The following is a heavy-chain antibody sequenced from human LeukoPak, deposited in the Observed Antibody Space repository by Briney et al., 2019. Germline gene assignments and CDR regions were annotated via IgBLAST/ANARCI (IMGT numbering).Heavy chain of an antibody. D-gene: IGHD3-10*01. CDR2: IYSGGST. Sequence: PGGSLRLSCAASGFTVSSNYMSWVRQAPGKGLEGVSLIYSGGSTYYADSVKGRFTISRDNSKNTLYLQMNSLRAEDTAVYYCARVPYGSGTYWAFDIWGQGTMVTVSS. J-gene: IGHJ3*02. V-gene: IGHV3-66*01. CDR3: ARVPYGSGTYWAFDI. CDR1: GFTVSSNY.